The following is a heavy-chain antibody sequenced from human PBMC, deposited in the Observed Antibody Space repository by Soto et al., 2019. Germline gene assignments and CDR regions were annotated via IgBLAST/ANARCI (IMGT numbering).Heavy chain of an antibody. Sequence: SLRLSFASSGFTFSSYGMHWVRQAPGKGLGWVAVISYDGSNKYYADSVKGRFTISRDNSKNTLYLQMNSLRAEDTAVYYCAKEIAMAGTKVYYSYYYGMDVWGQGTTVTVSS. V-gene: IGHV3-30*18. CDR3: AKEIAMAGTKVYYSYYYGMDV. D-gene: IGHD6-19*01. J-gene: IGHJ6*02. CDR2: ISYDGSNK. CDR1: GFTFSSYG.